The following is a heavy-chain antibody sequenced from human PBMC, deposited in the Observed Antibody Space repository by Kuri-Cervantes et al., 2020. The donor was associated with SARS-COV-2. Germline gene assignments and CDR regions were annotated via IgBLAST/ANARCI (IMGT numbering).Heavy chain of an antibody. V-gene: IGHV3-30-3*01. D-gene: IGHD4-23*01. J-gene: IGHJ4*02. CDR1: GFTFSSYA. CDR2: ISYGGSNK. CDR3: ASALLMGGDYVGVIDY. Sequence: GGSLRLSCAASGFTFSSYAMHWVRQAPGKGLEWVAVISYGGSNKYYADSVKGRFTISRDNSKNTLYLQMNSLRAEDTAVYYCASALLMGGDYVGVIDYWGQGTLVTVSS.